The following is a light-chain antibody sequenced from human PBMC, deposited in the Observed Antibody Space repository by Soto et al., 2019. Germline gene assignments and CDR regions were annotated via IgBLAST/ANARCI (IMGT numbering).Light chain of an antibody. J-gene: IGKJ1*01. CDR3: QHYNSYSEA. CDR2: KAF. CDR1: QTISSW. V-gene: IGKV1-5*03. Sequence: DIQMNHSPSTLSGSVGDRVTITCRASQTISSWLAWYQQRPGKAPKPPIHKAFTLKSGVPSRFSGSGSGTEFTLTISSLQPDDFATYYCQHYNSYSEAFGQGTNV.